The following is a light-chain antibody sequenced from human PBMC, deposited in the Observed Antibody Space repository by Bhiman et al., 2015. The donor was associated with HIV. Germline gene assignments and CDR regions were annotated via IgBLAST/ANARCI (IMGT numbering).Light chain of an antibody. CDR2: GNN. CDR1: SLRTYY. Sequence: SSELTQDPAVSVALGQTVRITCQGDSLRTYYASWYQQKPGQAPVLVLYGNNRRPSGIPDRFSGSSSGNTATLTISATQATDEAHYYCQAWDSASVWVFGGGTKVTVL. V-gene: IGLV3-19*01. CDR3: QAWDSASVWV. J-gene: IGLJ3*02.